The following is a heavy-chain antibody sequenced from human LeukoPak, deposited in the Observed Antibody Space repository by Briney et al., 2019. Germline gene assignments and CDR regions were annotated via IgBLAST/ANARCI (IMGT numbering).Heavy chain of an antibody. J-gene: IGHJ4*02. CDR1: GFTASDYY. V-gene: IGHV3-66*02. CDR3: ARAVAAAANY. D-gene: IGHD6-13*01. CDR2: IYSDGSA. Sequence: GGSQRLSCAASGFTASDYYMSWVRQAPGKGLEWVSIIYSDGSADYADSVRGRFTISRDNSKNTVYLQMNSLRGGDTAVYYCARAVAAAANYWGQGTLVTVSS.